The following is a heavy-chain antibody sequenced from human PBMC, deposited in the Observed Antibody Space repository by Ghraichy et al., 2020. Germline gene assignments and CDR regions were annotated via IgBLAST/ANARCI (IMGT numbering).Heavy chain of an antibody. J-gene: IGHJ6*02. Sequence: SDTLSLTCTVSGYSISSGYFWGWIRQSPGRGLQWIGSISHRGSAYYSLSLGYRVTISRDTSKNQFSLQLSSVTAADTAVYYCARGGTPAYKYYFGLDVWGQGITVTVS. D-gene: IGHD5-24*01. CDR3: ARGGTPAYKYYFGLDV. CDR1: GYSISSGYF. V-gene: IGHV4-38-2*02. CDR2: ISHRGSA.